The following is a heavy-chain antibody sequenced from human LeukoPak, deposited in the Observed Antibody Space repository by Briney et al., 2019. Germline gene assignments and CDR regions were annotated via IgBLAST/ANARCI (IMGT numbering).Heavy chain of an antibody. D-gene: IGHD3-22*01. J-gene: IGHJ5*02. V-gene: IGHV3-23*01. CDR2: ISGSGTTI. CDR1: GFTLSSYA. CDR3: ANLYDSVGYYIA. Sequence: GGSLRLSCAASGFTLSSYALSWVRQAPGKGPEWVSAISGSGTTIYYADSVKGRFTISRDNSKNTLYLQMNSLRAEDTAVYYCANLYDSVGYYIAWGQGALVTVSS.